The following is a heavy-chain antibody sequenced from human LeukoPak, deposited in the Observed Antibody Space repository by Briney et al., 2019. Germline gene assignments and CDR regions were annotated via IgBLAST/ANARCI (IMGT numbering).Heavy chain of an antibody. D-gene: IGHD3-16*01. J-gene: IGHJ4*02. CDR1: GYTFTNYD. CDR2: MNPNSGFI. Sequence: GASVKVSCKASGYTFTNYDINWVRQATGQGLEWMGYMNPNSGFITYAQKFQGRVTMTRDTSISTAYMELSGLRSDDTAVYYCARVPRELGAYWGQGTLVTVSS. V-gene: IGHV1-8*01. CDR3: ARVPRELGAY.